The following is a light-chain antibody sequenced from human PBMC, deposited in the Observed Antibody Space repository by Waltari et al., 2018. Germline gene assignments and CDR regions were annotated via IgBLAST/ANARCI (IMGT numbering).Light chain of an antibody. J-gene: IGKJ1*01. V-gene: IGKV3-20*01. CDR1: QGVRSSE. CDR2: GAS. Sequence: EIVLTQSPGTLSLSPGERATLSCRASQGVRSSELAWYQQKPGQAPRLLIFGASNRATGIPDRFSGSGSGTDFTLTITCLQSEDFATYYCQQYHDYPWTFGQGTKVDI. CDR3: QQYHDYPWT.